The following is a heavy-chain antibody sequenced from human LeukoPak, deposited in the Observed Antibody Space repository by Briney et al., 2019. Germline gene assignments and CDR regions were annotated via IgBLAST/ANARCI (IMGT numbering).Heavy chain of an antibody. CDR3: ARDSTYDFWSGYQQTWFDP. J-gene: IGHJ5*02. V-gene: IGHV3-30*02. CDR2: IRYDGSNK. CDR1: GFTFSSCG. Sequence: GGSLRLSCAASGFTFSSCGMHWVRQAPGKGLEWVAFIRYDGSNKYYADSVKGQFTISRDNSKNTLYLQMNSLRAEDTAVYYCARDSTYDFWSGYQQTWFDPWGQGTLVTVSS. D-gene: IGHD3-3*01.